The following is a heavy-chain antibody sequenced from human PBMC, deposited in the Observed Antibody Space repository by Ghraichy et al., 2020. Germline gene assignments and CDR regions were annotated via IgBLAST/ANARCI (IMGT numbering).Heavy chain of an antibody. Sequence: SETLSLTCTVSGGSISSYYWSWIRQPPGKGLEWIGYIYYSGSTNYNPSLKSRVTISVDTSKNQFSLKLSSVTAADTAVYYCAVRYSSRSGFDPWGQGTLVTVSS. D-gene: IGHD6-13*01. CDR1: GGSISSYY. CDR2: IYYSGST. J-gene: IGHJ5*02. CDR3: AVRYSSRSGFDP. V-gene: IGHV4-59*01.